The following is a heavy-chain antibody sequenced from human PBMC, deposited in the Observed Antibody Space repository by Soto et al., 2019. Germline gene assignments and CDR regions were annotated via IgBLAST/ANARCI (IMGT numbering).Heavy chain of an antibody. Sequence: ASVKVSFKASGGTFSSYAISWVRQAPGQGLEWMGGIIPIFGTANYAQKFQGRVTITADESTSTAYMELSSLRSEDTAVYYCARLRYFDWLPDYYGMDVWGQGTTVTVSS. J-gene: IGHJ6*02. CDR3: ARLRYFDWLPDYYGMDV. CDR1: GGTFSSYA. V-gene: IGHV1-69*13. CDR2: IIPIFGTA. D-gene: IGHD3-9*01.